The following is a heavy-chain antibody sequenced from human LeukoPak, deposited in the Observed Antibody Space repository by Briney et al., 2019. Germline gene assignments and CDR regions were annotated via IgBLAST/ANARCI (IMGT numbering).Heavy chain of an antibody. CDR3: AKLNCSSTSCPKGGAYYFDY. D-gene: IGHD2-2*01. CDR1: GFTFSSYW. Sequence: PGGSLRLSCAASGFTFSSYWMSWVRQAPGKGLEWVANIKQDGSEKYYVDSVKGRFTISRDNAKNSLYLQMNSLRAEDTAVYYCAKLNCSSTSCPKGGAYYFDYWGQETLVTVSS. V-gene: IGHV3-7*03. J-gene: IGHJ4*01. CDR2: IKQDGSEK.